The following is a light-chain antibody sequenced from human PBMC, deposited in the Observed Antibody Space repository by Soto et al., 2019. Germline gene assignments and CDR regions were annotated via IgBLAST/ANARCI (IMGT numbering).Light chain of an antibody. CDR2: DAS. V-gene: IGKV1-33*01. J-gene: IGKJ5*01. Sequence: DIQMTQSPSSLFASVGDRVTITCQATQDINIYLNWYQQKPGKAPNLLIYDASNLEIGVPSRFSGSGSGTHFTFTISSLQTADIGTYYCQQNDILPITFGRGTRLEIK. CDR1: QDINIY. CDR3: QQNDILPIT.